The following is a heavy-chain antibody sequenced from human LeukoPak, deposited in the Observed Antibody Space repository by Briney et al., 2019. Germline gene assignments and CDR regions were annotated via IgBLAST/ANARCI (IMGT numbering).Heavy chain of an antibody. CDR2: LYYTGST. V-gene: IGHV4-59*11. D-gene: IGHD6-6*01. Sequence: SETLSLTCTVSGGSISSHYWSWIRQPPGKGLEWIGYLYYTGSTNYNPSLKSRVTISVDTSKNQFSLKLSSVTAADTAVYYCARWAAARLIDYWGQGTLVTVSS. J-gene: IGHJ4*02. CDR3: ARWAAARLIDY. CDR1: GGSISSHY.